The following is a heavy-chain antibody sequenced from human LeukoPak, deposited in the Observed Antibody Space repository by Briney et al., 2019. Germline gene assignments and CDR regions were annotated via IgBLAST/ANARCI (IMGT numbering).Heavy chain of an antibody. CDR3: ARRTAIIPGGFDY. J-gene: IGHJ4*02. D-gene: IGHD5-24*01. V-gene: IGHV4-59*08. CDR1: GGSIRSYD. Sequence: SETLSLTCTVSGGSIRSYDWSWIRQPPEKGLDYIAYISYSGSTNYNPSLKSRVIISVDTSKNHFSLKLNSVTAADTAVYYCARRTAIIPGGFDYWGQGTLVTVSS. CDR2: ISYSGST.